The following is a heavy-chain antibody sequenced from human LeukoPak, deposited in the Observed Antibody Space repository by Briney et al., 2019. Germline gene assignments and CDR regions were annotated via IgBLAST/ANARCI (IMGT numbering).Heavy chain of an antibody. Sequence: PSETLSLTCAVYGGSFSGYYWSWIRQPPGKGLEWIGEINHSGSTNYNPSLKSRVTISVDTSKNQFSLKLSSVTAADTAVCYCASSVATYDAFDIWGQGTMVTVSS. CDR2: INHSGST. CDR1: GGSFSGYY. V-gene: IGHV4-34*01. CDR3: ASSVATYDAFDI. J-gene: IGHJ3*02. D-gene: IGHD5-12*01.